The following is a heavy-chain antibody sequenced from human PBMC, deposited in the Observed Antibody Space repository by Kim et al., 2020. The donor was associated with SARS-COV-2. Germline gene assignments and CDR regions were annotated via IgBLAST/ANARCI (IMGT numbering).Heavy chain of an antibody. D-gene: IGHD2-15*01. V-gene: IGHV1-69*13. J-gene: IGHJ4*02. CDR1: GGTFSSYA. Sequence: SVKVSCKASGGTFSSYAISWVRQAPGQGLEWMGGIIPIFGTANYAQKFQGRVTITADESTSTAYMELSSLRSEDTAVYYCARDPGYCSGGSCLRPFDYWGQGTLVTVSS. CDR3: ARDPGYCSGGSCLRPFDY. CDR2: IIPIFGTA.